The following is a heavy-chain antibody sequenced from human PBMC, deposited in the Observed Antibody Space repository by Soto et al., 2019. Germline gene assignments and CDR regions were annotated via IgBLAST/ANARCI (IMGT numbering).Heavy chain of an antibody. V-gene: IGHV3-21*01. D-gene: IGHD3-10*01. J-gene: IGHJ4*02. CDR3: ARDLEVRGMTSDY. Sequence: GSLRLSCAASGFTFSSYSMNWVRQAPGKGLEWVSSISSSSSYIYYADSVKGRFTISRDNAKNSLYLQMDSLRAEDTAVYYCARDLEVRGMTSDYWGQGTLVTVPQ. CDR2: ISSSSSYI. CDR1: GFTFSSYS.